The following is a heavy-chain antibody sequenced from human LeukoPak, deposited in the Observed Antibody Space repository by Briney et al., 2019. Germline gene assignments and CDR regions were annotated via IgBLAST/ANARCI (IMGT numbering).Heavy chain of an antibody. CDR2: IKQDGSER. J-gene: IGHJ4*02. V-gene: IGHV3-7*03. CDR3: ATGAGCGY. D-gene: IGHD6-19*01. CDR1: GFTFSSYW. Sequence: GGSLRLSCAASGFTFSSYWMTWVRQAPGKGLEWVANIKQDGSERNYVDSVKGRFTISRDNAKNSLYLQMNTLRDEDTAVYYCATGAGCGYWGQRTLVTVSS.